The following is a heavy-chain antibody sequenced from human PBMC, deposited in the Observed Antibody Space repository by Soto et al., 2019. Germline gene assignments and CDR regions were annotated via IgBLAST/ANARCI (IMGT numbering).Heavy chain of an antibody. Sequence: ASVKVSCKASGFTFTNSAVQWVRQARGQRLEWIGWIVVGSGDTNYAQKFQERVTITRDMSTSTAYMELSSLRSEDTAVYYCASTLGYCSGGSCYPSGYWGQGTLVTVSS. CDR2: IVVGSGDT. V-gene: IGHV1-58*01. CDR3: ASTLGYCSGGSCYPSGY. D-gene: IGHD2-15*01. J-gene: IGHJ4*02. CDR1: GFTFTNSA.